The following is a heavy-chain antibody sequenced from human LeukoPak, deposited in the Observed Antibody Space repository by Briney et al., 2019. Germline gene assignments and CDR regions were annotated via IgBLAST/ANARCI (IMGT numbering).Heavy chain of an antibody. J-gene: IGHJ4*02. CDR2: IFYSGST. CDR3: ARDSYSSSWPWAY. CDR1: SGSISTSNYY. D-gene: IGHD6-13*01. V-gene: IGHV4-39*07. Sequence: KSSETLSLTCTVSSGSISTSNYYWGWVRQPPGKALEWIGNIFYSGSTYYSPSLKSRVTISLDTSRNQFSLKLSSVTAADTAVYYCARDSYSSSWPWAYWGQGTLVTVSS.